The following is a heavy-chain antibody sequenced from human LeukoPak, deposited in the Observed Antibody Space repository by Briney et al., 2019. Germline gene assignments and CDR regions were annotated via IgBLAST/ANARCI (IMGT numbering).Heavy chain of an antibody. D-gene: IGHD3-10*02. CDR2: IFYAGST. Sequence: SETLSLTCTVSGASISSSSDYWGWIRQPRGKGLEWIGTIFYAGSTYYNPPLKSRVTMYVETSKNQFSLYYCVGQSGSVYVPVDYWGQGTLVTVSS. CDR3: Y. CDR1: GASISSSSDY. V-gene: IGHV4-39*01. J-gene: IGHJ4*02.